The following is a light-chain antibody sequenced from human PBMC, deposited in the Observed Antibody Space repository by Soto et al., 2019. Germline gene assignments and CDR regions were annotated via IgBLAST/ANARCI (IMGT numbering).Light chain of an antibody. CDR2: AAS. CDR1: HSIRSH. Sequence: DIQMTQSPTSLSASVGDSVSITCRASHSIRSHLNWYQQKPGKAPKLLIYAASSLQSGVPSRFSGSVSGTDFTLTIRGLQPEDFATYYCQQSSGSRDWAFGQGTKVDIK. J-gene: IGKJ1*01. V-gene: IGKV1-39*01. CDR3: QQSSGSRDWA.